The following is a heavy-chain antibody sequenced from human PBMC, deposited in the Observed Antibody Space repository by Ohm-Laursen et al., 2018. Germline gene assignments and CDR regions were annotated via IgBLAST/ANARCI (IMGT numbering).Heavy chain of an antibody. CDR3: AGGSDYNFNY. J-gene: IGHJ4*02. CDR1: GDSISAYY. Sequence: TLSLTCSVSGDSISAYYWSWIRQPPGKGLEWIGYIHHTGYTTYNPSLKSRVTISVDTSQNQFSLKLTSVTAADTSVYCCAGGSDYNFNYWGPGTLVTVSS. CDR2: IHHTGYT. V-gene: IGHV4-59*12. D-gene: IGHD4/OR15-4a*01.